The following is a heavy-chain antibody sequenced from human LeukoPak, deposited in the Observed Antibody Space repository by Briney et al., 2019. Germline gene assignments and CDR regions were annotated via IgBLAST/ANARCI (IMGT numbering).Heavy chain of an antibody. V-gene: IGHV4-59*06. D-gene: IGHD6-13*01. Sequence: SSETLSLTCTVSGGSISSYYWSWIRQHPGKGLEWIGYIYYSGSTYYNPSLKSRVTISVDTSKNQFSLKLSSVTAADTTVYYCARVISGQQLVSFDIWGQGTMVTVSS. CDR2: IYYSGST. CDR3: ARVISGQQLVSFDI. J-gene: IGHJ3*02. CDR1: GGSISSYY.